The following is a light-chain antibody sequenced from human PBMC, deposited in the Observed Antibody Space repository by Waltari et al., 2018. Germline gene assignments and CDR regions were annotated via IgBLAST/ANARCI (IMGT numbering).Light chain of an antibody. J-gene: IGLJ3*02. Sequence: QSVLTPPPSVSGTPGQPATITCFGGGSNVRNNLLSWYQQFPGMAPKLLIFDNNKRPSGVPARFSGSKSGTSASLAISGLQSEDEADYYCAPWDDSLNGVMFGGGTKLTVL. V-gene: IGLV1-44*01. CDR1: GSNVRNNL. CDR2: DNN. CDR3: APWDDSLNGVM.